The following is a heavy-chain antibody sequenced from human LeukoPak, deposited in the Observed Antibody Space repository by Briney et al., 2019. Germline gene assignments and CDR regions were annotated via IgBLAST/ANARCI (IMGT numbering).Heavy chain of an antibody. J-gene: IGHJ4*02. CDR2: IYYSGST. Sequence: SETLSLTCTVSGGSISSSSYYWGWIRQPPGKGLEWIGSIYYSGSTYYNPSLKSRVTISVDTSKNQFSLKLSSVTAADTAVYYCASIGWAPDYWGQETLVTVSS. D-gene: IGHD1-26*01. CDR1: GGSISSSSYY. V-gene: IGHV4-39*01. CDR3: ASIGWAPDY.